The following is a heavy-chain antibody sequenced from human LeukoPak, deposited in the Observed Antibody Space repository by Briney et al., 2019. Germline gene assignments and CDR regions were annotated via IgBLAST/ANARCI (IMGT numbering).Heavy chain of an antibody. J-gene: IGHJ2*01. CDR3: ARDNGAFGL. CDR2: IYTSGST. D-gene: IGHD2-8*01. Sequence: KASETLSLTCTVSGDSISNYFWSWIRQPAGKGLEWIGRIYTSGSTDYNPSLRSRVTMSVDTSKNQFSLKLWSVTAADTAVYYCARDNGAFGLWGRGTLVTVTS. V-gene: IGHV4-4*07. CDR1: GDSISNYF.